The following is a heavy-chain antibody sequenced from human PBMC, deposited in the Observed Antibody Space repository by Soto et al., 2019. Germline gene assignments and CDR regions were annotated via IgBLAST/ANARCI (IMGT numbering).Heavy chain of an antibody. CDR3: ASLDTARIQIAGY. Sequence: GGSLRLSCAASGFTFHNYAMHWVRQAPGKGLEWVAGISWNSGNIDFGDSVKGRFTISRDNAKNSLYLQMNSLRPDDTAVYYCASLDTARIQIAGYWGQGIQVTVSS. CDR2: ISWNSGNI. CDR1: GFTFHNYA. D-gene: IGHD5-18*01. V-gene: IGHV3-9*01. J-gene: IGHJ4*02.